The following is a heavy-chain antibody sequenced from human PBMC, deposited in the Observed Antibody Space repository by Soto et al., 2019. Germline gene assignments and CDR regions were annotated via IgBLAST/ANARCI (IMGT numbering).Heavy chain of an antibody. D-gene: IGHD1-7*01. CDR1: GFSLSTNGVG. Sequence: QITLKESGPTLVKPTQTLTLTCTFSGFSLSTNGVGVGWIRQPPEKALEWLALIYWDDDKRYNPSLNSRLSITKDTAKNQVVITMTYMDPVDTAPYYCAHRRPFGSFWNWGNFDYWGPGTQVAVSS. J-gene: IGHJ4*02. CDR3: AHRRPFGSFWNWGNFDY. CDR2: IYWDDDK. V-gene: IGHV2-5*02.